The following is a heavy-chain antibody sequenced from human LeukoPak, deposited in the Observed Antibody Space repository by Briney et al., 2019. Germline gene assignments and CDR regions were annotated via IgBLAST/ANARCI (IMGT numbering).Heavy chain of an antibody. D-gene: IGHD3-10*01. J-gene: IGHJ4*02. CDR2: IYYSGST. CDR1: GGSISSYY. Sequence: PSETLSLTCTVSGGSISSYYWSWIRQPPGKGLEWIGYIYYSGSTNYNPSLKSRVTISVDTSKNQFSLKLSSVTAADTAVYYCVRSGALLWFGESKYYFDYWGQGTLVTVSS. CDR3: VRSGALLWFGESKYYFDY. V-gene: IGHV4-59*01.